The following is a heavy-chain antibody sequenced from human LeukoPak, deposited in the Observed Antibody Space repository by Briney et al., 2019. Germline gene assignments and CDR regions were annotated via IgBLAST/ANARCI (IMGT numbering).Heavy chain of an antibody. CDR3: ARGGSRTVADPRLGY. Sequence: GGSLRLSCAASGFTFSSYWMSWVRQAPGKGLEWVANIKQDGSEKYYVDSVKGRFTISRDNAKNSLYLQMNSLRDEDTAMYYCARGGSRTVADPRLGYWGQGTLVTVFS. V-gene: IGHV3-7*01. J-gene: IGHJ4*02. CDR2: IKQDGSEK. D-gene: IGHD6-19*01. CDR1: GFTFSSYW.